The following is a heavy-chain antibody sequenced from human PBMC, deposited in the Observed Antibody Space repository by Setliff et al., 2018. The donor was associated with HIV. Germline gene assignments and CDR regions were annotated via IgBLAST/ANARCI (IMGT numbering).Heavy chain of an antibody. Sequence: GGSLRLSCASSGFTFSSYAMTWVRQAPGKGLECVAVISGSGGDTYYADSVKGRFTISRDNAQNSLFLQMNSLRAEDTAVYYCARDRLYYYDSSDNYFDYWGQGTLVTVSS. CDR3: ARDRLYYYDSSDNYFDY. D-gene: IGHD3-22*01. V-gene: IGHV3-23*01. CDR2: ISGSGGDT. J-gene: IGHJ4*02. CDR1: GFTFSSYA.